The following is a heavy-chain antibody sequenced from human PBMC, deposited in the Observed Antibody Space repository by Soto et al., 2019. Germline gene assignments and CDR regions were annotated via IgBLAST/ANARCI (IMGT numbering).Heavy chain of an antibody. D-gene: IGHD2-2*01. CDR3: ARALPVAKGGFDR. CDR1: GFTVSNTY. J-gene: IGHJ5*02. V-gene: IGHV3-53*01. Sequence: PGGSLRLSCSASGFTVSNTYMTWVRQPPGKGLECVSVIYTAGGTNYADSVKGRFIISRDNSKNTLYLQMNSLRAEDTAVYYCARALPVAKGGFDRWGQGTLVTVSS. CDR2: IYTAGGT.